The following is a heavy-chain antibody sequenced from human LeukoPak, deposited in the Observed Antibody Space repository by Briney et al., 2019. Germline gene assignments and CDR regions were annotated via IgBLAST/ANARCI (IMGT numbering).Heavy chain of an antibody. CDR1: GFTFSDSA. CDR2: ISFSGANS. J-gene: IGHJ3*01. V-gene: IGHV3-23*01. CDR3: ARDIQLST. D-gene: IGHD5-24*01. Sequence: GGSLRLSCAATGFTFSDSAMTWVRQAPGKGLDWVSLISFSGANSYYADSVKGRFTISRDNSKDTLFLQMNSLRAEDTAIYYCARDIQLSTWGLGTMVTVSS.